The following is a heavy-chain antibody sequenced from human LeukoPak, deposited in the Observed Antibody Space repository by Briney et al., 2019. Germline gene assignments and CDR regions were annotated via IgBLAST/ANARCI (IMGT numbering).Heavy chain of an antibody. CDR3: ARDVVGATTTPYDAFDI. V-gene: IGHV3-21*01. CDR1: GFTFSSYS. Sequence: GGSLRLSCAASGFTFSSYSMNWVRQAPGKGLEWVSSISSSSSYIYYADSVKGRFTISRDNAKNSLYLQMNSLRAEDTAVYYCARDVVGATTTPYDAFDIWGQGTMVTVSS. CDR2: ISSSSSYI. D-gene: IGHD1-26*01. J-gene: IGHJ3*02.